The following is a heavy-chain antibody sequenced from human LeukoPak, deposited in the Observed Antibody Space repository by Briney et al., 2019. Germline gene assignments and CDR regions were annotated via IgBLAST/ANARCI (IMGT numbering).Heavy chain of an antibody. Sequence: ASVKVSCKVSGYTLTELSMHWVRQAPGKGLEWMGGFDPEDGETIYAQKFQGRVTMTEDTSTDTAYMELSSLRSEDTAVYYCATVVITTFNFDYWDQGTLVTVSS. V-gene: IGHV1-24*01. CDR2: FDPEDGET. J-gene: IGHJ4*02. D-gene: IGHD3-22*01. CDR1: GYTLTELS. CDR3: ATVVITTFNFDY.